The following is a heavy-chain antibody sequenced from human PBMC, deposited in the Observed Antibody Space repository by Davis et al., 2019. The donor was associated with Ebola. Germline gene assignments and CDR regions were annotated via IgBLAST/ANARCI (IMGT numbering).Heavy chain of an antibody. CDR2: IKQDGSEK. CDR1: GFTFSSYA. J-gene: IGHJ4*02. Sequence: GESLKISCAASGFTFSSYAMSWVRQAPGKGLEWVANIKQDGSEKYYVDSVKGLFTISRDNAKNSLYLQMNSLRAEDTAVYYCARGRWLRPSYYFDYWGQGTLVTVSS. D-gene: IGHD5-24*01. CDR3: ARGRWLRPSYYFDY. V-gene: IGHV3-7*03.